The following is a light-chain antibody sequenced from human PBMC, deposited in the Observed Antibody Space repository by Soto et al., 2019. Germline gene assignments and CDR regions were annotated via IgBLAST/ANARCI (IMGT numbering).Light chain of an antibody. CDR2: EVS. CDR3: SSYTTNSTVV. Sequence: QSALTQPASVSGSPGQSITISCNGTSSDVGGYKYVSWYQQHPGKAPKLTISEVSNRPSGVSNRFSGSKSGNTASLTISGLQAEDEADYYCSSYTTNSTVVFGGGTQLTVL. J-gene: IGLJ3*02. CDR1: SSDVGGYKY. V-gene: IGLV2-14*01.